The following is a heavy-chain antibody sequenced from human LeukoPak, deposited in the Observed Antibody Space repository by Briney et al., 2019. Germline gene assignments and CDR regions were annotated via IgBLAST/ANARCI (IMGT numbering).Heavy chain of an antibody. CDR3: ARDGGFSDYDYAFDS. Sequence: SETLSLTCTLSDGSISYYSWSWIRQPPGKGLEWIGYVYHTGSTNYNPALKSRDTISVDTSKNQYSLRLGSVTAADTAVYYCARDGGFSDYDYAFDSWGQGTLVTVSS. V-gene: IGHV4-59*01. J-gene: IGHJ4*02. CDR2: VYHTGST. CDR1: DGSISYYS. D-gene: IGHD5-12*01.